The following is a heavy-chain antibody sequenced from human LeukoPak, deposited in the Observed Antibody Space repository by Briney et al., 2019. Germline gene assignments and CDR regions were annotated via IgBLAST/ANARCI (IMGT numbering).Heavy chain of an antibody. J-gene: IGHJ4*02. Sequence: GGSLRLSCAASRFTFIHYAMSWVRQAPGKGLEWVSAISGSGGSTYYADSVKGRFTISRDNSKNTLYLQMNSLRAEDTAVYYCARDRNVELFDYWGQGTLVTVSS. D-gene: IGHD1-7*01. CDR3: ARDRNVELFDY. CDR2: ISGSGGST. V-gene: IGHV3-23*01. CDR1: RFTFIHYA.